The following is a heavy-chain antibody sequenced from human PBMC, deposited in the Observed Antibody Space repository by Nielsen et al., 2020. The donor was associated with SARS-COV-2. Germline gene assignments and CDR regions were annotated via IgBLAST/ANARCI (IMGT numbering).Heavy chain of an antibody. J-gene: IGHJ6*02. Sequence: SETLSLTCTVSGGSISSSSYYWGWIRQPPGKGLEWIGSIYYSGSTYYNPSLKSRVTISVDTSKNQFSLKLSSVTAADTAVYYCASFPNDYFYYGMEVWGQGTTVTVSS. CDR2: IYYSGST. CDR1: GGSISSSSYY. CDR3: ASFPNDYFYYGMEV. V-gene: IGHV4-39*01.